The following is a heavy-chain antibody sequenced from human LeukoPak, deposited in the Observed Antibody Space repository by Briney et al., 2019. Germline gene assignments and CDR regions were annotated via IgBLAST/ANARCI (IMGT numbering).Heavy chain of an antibody. CDR2: INHSEIT. D-gene: IGHD3-9*01. CDR3: ARAVTYHDVLTGYYRDYFDY. J-gene: IGHJ4*02. CDR1: GESFSGYY. V-gene: IGHV4-34*01. Sequence: PSETLSLTCAVYGESFSGYYWSWIRQPPGKGLEWIGEINHSEITNYNPSLKSRVTISVDTSKNQFSLKLSSVTAADTAVYYCARAVTYHDVLTGYYRDYFDYRGQGILVTVSS.